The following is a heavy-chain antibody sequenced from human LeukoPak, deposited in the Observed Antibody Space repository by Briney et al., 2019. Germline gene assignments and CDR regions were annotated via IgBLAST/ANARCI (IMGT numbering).Heavy chain of an antibody. CDR3: ARHFRHGDRVAGVFDP. CDR1: GGSISSSSYY. Sequence: PSETLSLTCNVSGGSISSSSYYWGWIRQPPGKGLEWIGTIYYSGSTYYNASLKRRVTISVDTSKNRFSLKLRSVTAADTAVYYCARHFRHGDRVAGVFDPWGQGTLVTVSS. D-gene: IGHD6-19*01. CDR2: IYYSGST. V-gene: IGHV4-39*01. J-gene: IGHJ5*02.